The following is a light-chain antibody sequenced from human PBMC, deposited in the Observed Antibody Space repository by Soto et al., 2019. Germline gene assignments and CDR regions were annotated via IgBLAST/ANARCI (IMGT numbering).Light chain of an antibody. CDR2: GAS. V-gene: IGKV3D-15*01. J-gene: IGKJ1*01. CDR1: QSVSSN. CDR3: QQCGDSPTWT. Sequence: ETVMTQSPATLSVSPGERATLSCRASQSVSSNLAWYQQKPGQAPRLLIFGASSRAIGIPDRFSGSGSGTEFTLSISRLEPEDFAVYYCQQCGDSPTWTFGQGTKVDIK.